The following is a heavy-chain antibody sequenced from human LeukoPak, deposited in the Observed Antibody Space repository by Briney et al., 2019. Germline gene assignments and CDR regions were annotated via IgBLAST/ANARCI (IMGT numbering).Heavy chain of an antibody. CDR2: INPNSGGT. CDR3: ARAVGVVTASAVQY. V-gene: IGHV1-2*02. Sequence: ASVKVSCKASGYTFTGYYMHWVRQAPGQGLEWMGWINPNSGGTNYAQKFQGRVTMIRDTSISTAYMELSRLRSDDTAVYYCARAVGVVTASAVQYWGQGTLVTVSS. CDR1: GYTFTGYY. J-gene: IGHJ4*02. D-gene: IGHD2-21*02.